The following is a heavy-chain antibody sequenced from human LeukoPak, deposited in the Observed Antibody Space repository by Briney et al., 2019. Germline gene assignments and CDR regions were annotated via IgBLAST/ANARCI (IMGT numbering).Heavy chain of an antibody. D-gene: IGHD4-17*01. V-gene: IGHV3-48*01. CDR3: ANEIRPNDY. J-gene: IGHJ4*02. CDR1: GFTFSTYS. CDR2: ISSGSSTI. Sequence: GGSLRLSCAASGFTFSTYSMNWVRQAPGKGLEWVSYISSGSSTIYYADSVKGRFTISRDNSKNTLYLQMNSLSADDTAMYYCANEIRPNDYWGQGTLVTVSS.